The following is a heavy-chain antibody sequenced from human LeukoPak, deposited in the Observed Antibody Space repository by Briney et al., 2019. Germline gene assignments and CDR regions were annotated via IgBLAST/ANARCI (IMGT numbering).Heavy chain of an antibody. J-gene: IGHJ4*02. D-gene: IGHD1-7*01. CDR3: ARDHPTGGNSGPLDY. Sequence: PSETLSLTCAVSGGSISSSNWWSWVRQPPGKGLVWIGEIYHSGSTNYNPSLKSRVTISVDKSKNQFSLKLSSVTAADTAVYYCARDHPTGGNSGPLDYWGQGTLVTVSS. V-gene: IGHV4-4*02. CDR2: IYHSGST. CDR1: GGSISSSNW.